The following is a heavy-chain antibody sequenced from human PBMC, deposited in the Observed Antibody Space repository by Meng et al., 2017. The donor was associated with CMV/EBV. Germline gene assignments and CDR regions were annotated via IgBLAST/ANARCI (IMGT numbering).Heavy chain of an antibody. Sequence: SETLSLTCAVYGGSFSGYYWSWIRQPPGKGLEGIGEINHSGSTNYNPSLKSRVTISVDTSKNQFSLKLSSVTAADTAVYYCARGHYSPPVSRRWFGVDYWGQGTLVTVSS. D-gene: IGHD3-10*01. CDR3: ARGHYSPPVSRRWFGVDY. CDR1: GGSFSGYY. CDR2: INHSGST. J-gene: IGHJ4*02. V-gene: IGHV4-34*01.